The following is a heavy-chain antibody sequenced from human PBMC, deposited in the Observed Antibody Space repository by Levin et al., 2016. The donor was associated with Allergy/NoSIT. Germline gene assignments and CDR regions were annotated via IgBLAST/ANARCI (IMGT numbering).Heavy chain of an antibody. CDR1: GYTFTSYA. CDR3: AREWLDPDYYYYGMDV. D-gene: IGHD6-19*01. CDR2: INAGNGNT. Sequence: ASVKVSCKASGYTFTSYAMHWVRQAPGQRLEWMGWINAGNGNTKYSQKFQGRVTITRDTSASTAYMELGSLRSEDTAVYYCAREWLDPDYYYYGMDVWGQGTTVTVSS. V-gene: IGHV1-3*01. J-gene: IGHJ6*02.